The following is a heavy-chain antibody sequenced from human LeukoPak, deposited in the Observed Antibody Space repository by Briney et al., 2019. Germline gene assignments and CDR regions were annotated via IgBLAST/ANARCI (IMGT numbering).Heavy chain of an antibody. J-gene: IGHJ4*02. CDR2: ISSSSSTL. CDR3: ASPYSGSSPPAFDY. V-gene: IGHV3-48*02. D-gene: IGHD1-26*01. CDR1: GFTFSSYS. Sequence: GGSLRLSCAGSGFTFSSYSLNWVRQAAGRGLEWVSYISSSSSTLYYADSVKGRFTISRDNAKNSLYLQMNSLRDEDTAVYYCASPYSGSSPPAFDYWGQGTLVTASS.